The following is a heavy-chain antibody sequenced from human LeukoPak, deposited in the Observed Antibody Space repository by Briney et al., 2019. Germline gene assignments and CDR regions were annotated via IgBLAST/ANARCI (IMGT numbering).Heavy chain of an antibody. CDR1: GGFISSYY. CDR3: ARMDNYYESSGLDY. Sequence: PSETLSLTCTVSGGFISSYYWSWIRQPPGKGLERIGFICYSGSPNYNPSLKSRVTLSVDKSRNQFTLKLSSVTAADTAVYYWARMDNYYESSGLDYWGQGTLVTVSP. V-gene: IGHV4-59*01. CDR2: ICYSGSP. J-gene: IGHJ4*02. D-gene: IGHD3-22*01.